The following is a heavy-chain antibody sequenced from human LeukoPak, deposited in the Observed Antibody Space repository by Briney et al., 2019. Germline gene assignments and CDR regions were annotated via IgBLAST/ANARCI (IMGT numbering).Heavy chain of an antibody. D-gene: IGHD6-13*01. CDR2: IYTSGST. J-gene: IGHJ4*02. CDR1: GGSISSGSYY. Sequence: SQTLSLTCTVSGGSISSGSYYWSWIRQPAGKGLEWIGRIYTSGSTNYNPSLKSRVTISVDTSKNQFSLKLSSVTAADTAVYYCARGGEKAAGTYSLLDYWGQGTLVTVSS. V-gene: IGHV4-61*02. CDR3: ARGGEKAAGTYSLLDY.